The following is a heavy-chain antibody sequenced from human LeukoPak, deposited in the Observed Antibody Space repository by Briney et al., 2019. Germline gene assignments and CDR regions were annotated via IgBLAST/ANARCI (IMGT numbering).Heavy chain of an antibody. Sequence: GGSLRLSCAASGFTFSTYGMHWVRQAPGKGLEWVTFIQYDGSVKLYGDSVKGRFTISRDNAKNSLFLQMDSLRADDTAVYYCARADSSGYYLVGGFDIWGQGTIVTASS. D-gene: IGHD3-22*01. CDR1: GFTFSTYG. J-gene: IGHJ3*02. CDR2: IQYDGSVK. CDR3: ARADSSGYYLVGGFDI. V-gene: IGHV3-30*02.